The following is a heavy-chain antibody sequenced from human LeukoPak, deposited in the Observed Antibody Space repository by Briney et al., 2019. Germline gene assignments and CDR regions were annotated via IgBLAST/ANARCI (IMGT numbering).Heavy chain of an antibody. D-gene: IGHD6-13*01. CDR2: IYHSGST. CDR3: AREDDTIADNTFDI. CDR1: GYSISSGYY. Sequence: PSETLSLTCTVSGYSISSGYYWGWIRQPPGKGLEWIGSIYHSGSTYYNPSLKSRVTISVDTSKNHFSLKVHSVTAADTAVYYCAREDDTIADNTFDIWGQGTVVTVSS. J-gene: IGHJ3*02. V-gene: IGHV4-38-2*02.